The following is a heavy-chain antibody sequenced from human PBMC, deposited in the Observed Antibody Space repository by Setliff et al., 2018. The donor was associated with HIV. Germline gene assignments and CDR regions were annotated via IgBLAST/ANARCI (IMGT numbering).Heavy chain of an antibody. J-gene: IGHJ4*02. V-gene: IGHV4-61*10. CDR1: GGSITTGSYY. Sequence: PSETLSLTCTVSGGSITTGSYYWSWIRQPAGQGLEWIGHIYASDSSGSTNYNPSLKSRVTISLDTSKNQFSLKLNSLTAADTAVYYCARGPGYTAMVDWGQGTLVTVSS. D-gene: IGHD5-18*01. CDR2: IYASDSSGST. CDR3: ARGPGYTAMVD.